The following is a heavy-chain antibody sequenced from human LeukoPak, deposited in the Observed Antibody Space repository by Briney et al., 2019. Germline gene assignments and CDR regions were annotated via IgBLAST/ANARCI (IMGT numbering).Heavy chain of an antibody. J-gene: IGHJ5*02. V-gene: IGHV4-34*01. D-gene: IGHD2-15*01. Sequence: SETLFLTCAVYGGSFSGYYWSWIRQPPGKGLEWIGEINHSGSTNYNPSLKSRVTISVDTSKNQFSLKLSSVTAADTAVYYCARGREVVRGGFDPWGQGTLVTVSS. CDR2: INHSGST. CDR3: ARGREVVRGGFDP. CDR1: GGSFSGYY.